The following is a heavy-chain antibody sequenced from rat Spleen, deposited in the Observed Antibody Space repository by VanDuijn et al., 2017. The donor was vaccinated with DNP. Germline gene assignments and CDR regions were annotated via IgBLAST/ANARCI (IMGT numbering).Heavy chain of an antibody. CDR2: INSEGNT. Sequence: EVQFQESGPGLVKSSQSLSLTCSVTGYSITSNYWAWIRKFPGNKMEWMGYINSEGNTRYNSALRSQISITRDTSKNQFFLQMNSVTTEDTATYYCARWRDWHFDFWGPGTMVTVSS. CDR1: GYSITSNY. D-gene: IGHD1-11*01. V-gene: IGHV3-1*01. CDR3: ARWRDWHFDF. J-gene: IGHJ1*01.